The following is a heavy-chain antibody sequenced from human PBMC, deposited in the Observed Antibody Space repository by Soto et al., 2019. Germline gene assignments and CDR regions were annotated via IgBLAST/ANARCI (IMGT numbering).Heavy chain of an antibody. D-gene: IGHD6-13*01. V-gene: IGHV4-59*01. CDR3: DRCDRLPGAGHRTSPYYALDV. Sequence: SETLSLTCTVSGGSLSSFFWTWIRQTPGRGLEWIGYLYYSGSTNYNPSLKSRVTISLDTSKNQFSLKLSSVTAADTGMYFCDRCDRLPGAGHRTSPYYALDVWGHGTAVTVSS. CDR1: GGSLSSFF. CDR2: LYYSGST. J-gene: IGHJ6*02.